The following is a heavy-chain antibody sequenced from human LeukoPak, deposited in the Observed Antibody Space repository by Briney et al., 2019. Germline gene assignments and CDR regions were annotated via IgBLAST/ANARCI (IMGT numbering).Heavy chain of an antibody. CDR2: ISWNSGSI. CDR3: AKDLQQWLVRSAFGI. CDR1: GFTFDDYA. Sequence: PGGSLRLSCAASGFTFDDYAMHCVRQAPGKCLKLVSGISWNSGSIGYAYSVKGRFTISRDNAKNSLYLQMNSLRAEDTALYYCAKDLQQWLVRSAFGIWGQGTMVTVSS. D-gene: IGHD6-19*01. V-gene: IGHV3-9*01. J-gene: IGHJ3*02.